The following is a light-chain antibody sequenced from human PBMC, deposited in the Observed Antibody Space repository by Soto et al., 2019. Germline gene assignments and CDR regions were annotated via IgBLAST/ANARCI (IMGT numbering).Light chain of an antibody. V-gene: IGKV3-15*01. CDR3: QQYYKWPPET. Sequence: EIVMTQSPGTLSVSPGGGSSLSCRPRVSVSINLARYQQKPGRPPRLLIYGASTRSTGIPARFSASRSGTEFTLTISRPQSEDLAFYFCQQYYKWPPETVGPGTKVD. CDR2: GAS. J-gene: IGKJ3*01. CDR1: VSVSIN.